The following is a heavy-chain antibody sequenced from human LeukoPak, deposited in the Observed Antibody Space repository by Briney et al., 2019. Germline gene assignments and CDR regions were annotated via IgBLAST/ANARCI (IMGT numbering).Heavy chain of an antibody. J-gene: IGHJ4*02. CDR3: ARSHFWSGYEDYYFDY. CDR2: IYISGST. Sequence: SETLSLTRTVSGGSISNYYWSWIRQPAGKGLEWIGRIYISGSTNYNPSLKSRVTMSVDTSKNQFSLKLSSMTAADTAVYYCARSHFWSGYEDYYFDYWGQGTLVTVSS. CDR1: GGSISNYY. V-gene: IGHV4-4*07. D-gene: IGHD3-3*02.